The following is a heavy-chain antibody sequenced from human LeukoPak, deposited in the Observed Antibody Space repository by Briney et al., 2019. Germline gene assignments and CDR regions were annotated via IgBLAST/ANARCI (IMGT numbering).Heavy chain of an antibody. V-gene: IGHV6-1*01. CDR2: TYYRSKWYN. J-gene: IGHJ4*02. CDR3: ARDDSGYDSGKNFDY. Sequence: SQTLSLTCAISGDSVSSNSAAWNWISQSPSIGLEWLGSTYYRSKWYNDYAVSVKSRIIINPDTSKNQFSLQLNSVTPVDTAVYYCARDDSGYDSGKNFDYWGQGTLVTVSS. CDR1: GDSVSSNSAA. D-gene: IGHD5-12*01.